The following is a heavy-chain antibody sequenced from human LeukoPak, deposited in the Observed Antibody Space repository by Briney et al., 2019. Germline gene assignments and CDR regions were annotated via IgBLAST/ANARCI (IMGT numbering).Heavy chain of an antibody. Sequence: SVKVSCKASGGTFSSYAISWVRQAPGQGLEWMGRIIPIFGTANYAQKFQGRVTITTDESTSTAYMELRSLRSEDTAVYYCARAGLGYNLVDYWGQGALVTVSS. J-gene: IGHJ4*02. CDR3: ARAGLGYNLVDY. CDR2: IIPIFGTA. D-gene: IGHD5-24*01. V-gene: IGHV1-69*05. CDR1: GGTFSSYA.